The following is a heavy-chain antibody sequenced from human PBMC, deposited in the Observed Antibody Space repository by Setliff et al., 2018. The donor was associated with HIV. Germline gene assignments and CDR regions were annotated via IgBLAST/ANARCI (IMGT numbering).Heavy chain of an antibody. Sequence: AASVKVSCKASGYTFTGYYMHWVRQAPGQGLEWMGRINPKSGAINYAQKFQGRVTVTRDTSISTAYMELRRPTSDDTAVYYCARGGLYWGQGTLVTVSS. CDR1: GYTFTGYY. D-gene: IGHD3-10*01. CDR2: INPKSGAI. J-gene: IGHJ4*02. V-gene: IGHV1-2*06. CDR3: ARGGLY.